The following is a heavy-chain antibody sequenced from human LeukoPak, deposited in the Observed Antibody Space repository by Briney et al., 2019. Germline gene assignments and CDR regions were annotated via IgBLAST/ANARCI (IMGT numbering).Heavy chain of an antibody. CDR3: ARGRVSSSTWYSTYYYSFYMDV. J-gene: IGHJ6*03. D-gene: IGHD1-1*01. CDR1: GDSITMYY. V-gene: IGHV4-59*01. CDR2: VDHTGST. Sequence: SETLSLTCSVSGDSITMYYWTWIGQPPGKGLEWIGYVDHTGSTNFNPSLNGRVSISRDTTNNLFSLRLRSVTAADTAVYFCARGRVSSSTWYSTYYYSFYMDVWGKGTTVTVSS.